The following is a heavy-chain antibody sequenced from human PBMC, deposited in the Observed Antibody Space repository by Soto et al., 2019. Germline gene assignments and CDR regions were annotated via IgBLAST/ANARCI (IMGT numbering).Heavy chain of an antibody. CDR1: GSTFNNFA. Sequence: STVRVSCKVSGSTFNNFAFSWVRQAPGHGPEWMGGIVVISNTADYSQRFQDRVTITADTSTNTLYMELGSLTFEDTAVYYCARAIKRWEVHYYFDYWGQGTLVTVSS. CDR2: IVVISNTA. J-gene: IGHJ4*02. CDR3: ARAIKRWEVHYYFDY. V-gene: IGHV1-69*06. D-gene: IGHD1-26*01.